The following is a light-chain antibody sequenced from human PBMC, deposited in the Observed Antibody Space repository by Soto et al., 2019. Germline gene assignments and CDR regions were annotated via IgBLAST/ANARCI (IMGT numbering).Light chain of an antibody. Sequence: EIVLTQSPATLSLSPGERATLSCRASQSVSSYVAWYQQKPGQAPRLLIYDASNRATGIPARFSGSGSGTDFTLTISSLEPEDFAVYYCHQRSNWPRTFGPGTKVDIQ. CDR1: QSVSSY. J-gene: IGKJ3*01. V-gene: IGKV3-11*01. CDR3: HQRSNWPRT. CDR2: DAS.